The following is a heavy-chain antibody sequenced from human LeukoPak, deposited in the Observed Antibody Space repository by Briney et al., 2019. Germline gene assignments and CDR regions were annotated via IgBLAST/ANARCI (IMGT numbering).Heavy chain of an antibody. CDR2: IIPIFGTA. V-gene: IGHV1-69*13. D-gene: IGHD1-26*01. Sequence: SVKVSCKASGYTFTSYGISWVRQAPGQGLEWMGGIIPIFGTANYAQKFQGRVTITADESTSTAYMELSSLRSEDTAVYYCARGGSYATIDYWGQGTLVTVSS. J-gene: IGHJ4*02. CDR1: GYTFTSYG. CDR3: ARGGSYATIDY.